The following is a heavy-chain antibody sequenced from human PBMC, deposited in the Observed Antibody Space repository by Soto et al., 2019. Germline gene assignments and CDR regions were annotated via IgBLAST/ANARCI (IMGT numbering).Heavy chain of an antibody. J-gene: IGHJ6*02. Sequence: SETLSLTCTVSGGSISSYYWSWIRQPPGKGLEWIGYIYYSGSTNYNPSLKSRVTISVDTSKNQFSLKLSSVTAADTAVYYCARANYYDSSGYSPLYYYYYGMDVWGQGTTVTVSS. CDR1: GGSISSYY. CDR2: IYYSGST. D-gene: IGHD3-22*01. V-gene: IGHV4-59*01. CDR3: ARANYYDSSGYSPLYYYYYGMDV.